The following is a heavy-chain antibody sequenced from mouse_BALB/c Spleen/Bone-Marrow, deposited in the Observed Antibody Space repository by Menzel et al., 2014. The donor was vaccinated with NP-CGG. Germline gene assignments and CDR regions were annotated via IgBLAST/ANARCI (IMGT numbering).Heavy chain of an antibody. D-gene: IGHD2-1*01. V-gene: IGHV14-4*02. CDR3: NGNYYAMDY. CDR2: IDPENGDT. J-gene: IGHJ4*01. CDR1: GLNIKDYY. Sequence: DVKLQESGAELVRSGASVKLSCTASGLNIKDYYMHWVKQRPEQGLEWIGWIDPENGDTEYAPKFQGKATMTADTSSNTAYLQLSSLTSEDTAVYYCNGNYYAMDYWGQGTSVTVSS.